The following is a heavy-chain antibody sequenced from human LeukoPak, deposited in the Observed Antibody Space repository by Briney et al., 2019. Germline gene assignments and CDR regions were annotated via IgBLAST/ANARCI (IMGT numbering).Heavy chain of an antibody. CDR1: GFAFSTYE. V-gene: IGHV3-30*02. CDR3: AKSTTYYYDSSDYYPYSTVD. CDR2: IRYDGCSK. D-gene: IGHD3-22*01. J-gene: IGHJ4*02. Sequence: GSLRLSCAASGFAFSTYEMHWVRQAPGKGLEGVAFIRYDGCSKYSAVSVTGRFTISRDNSKNTLFLQMNSLRADDSAVYYCAKSTTYYYDSSDYYPYSTVDWGQGTLVTVSS.